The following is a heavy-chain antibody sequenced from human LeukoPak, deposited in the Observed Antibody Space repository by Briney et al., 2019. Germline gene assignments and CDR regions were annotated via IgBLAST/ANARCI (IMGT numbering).Heavy chain of an antibody. CDR3: ARAQSEGAFDI. D-gene: IGHD1-14*01. Sequence: ASVKVSCKASGYTFTNYDINWVRQATGQGLEWMGWMKPNSGDTGYAQKFQGRVTMTRNTSISTAYMELVSLRSGDTAVYYCARAQSEGAFDIWGQGTMVTVSS. J-gene: IGHJ3*02. CDR1: GYTFTNYD. CDR2: MKPNSGDT. V-gene: IGHV1-8*01.